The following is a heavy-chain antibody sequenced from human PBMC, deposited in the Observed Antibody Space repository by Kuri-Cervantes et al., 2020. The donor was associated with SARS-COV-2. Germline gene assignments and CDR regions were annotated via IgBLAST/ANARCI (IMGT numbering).Heavy chain of an antibody. J-gene: IGHJ6*03. Sequence: SETLSLTCTVSGGSISSSSYYWGWIRQPPGKGLEWIGSIYYSGSTYYNPSLKSRVTISVDTSKNQFSLKLSSVTAADTAVYYCAVYSSSPYYYMDVWGKGTTVTVSS. CDR1: GGSISSSSYY. CDR2: IYYSGST. D-gene: IGHD6-13*01. CDR3: AVYSSSPYYYMDV. V-gene: IGHV4-39*07.